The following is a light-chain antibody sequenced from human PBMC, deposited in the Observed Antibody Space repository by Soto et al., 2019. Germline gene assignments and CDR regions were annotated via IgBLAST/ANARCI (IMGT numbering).Light chain of an antibody. Sequence: QPALTQPPSASGSPGQAVTISCTGTKNDSGVYDFVSWYQHPPGKAPRLITYEDVQRPTGVPDRFSGSKSGNTASLTVSGLHAADEAEYFCQSYAGSNAYVFGSGTKVPVL. V-gene: IGLV2-8*01. CDR1: KNDSGVYDF. CDR2: EDV. J-gene: IGLJ1*01. CDR3: QSYAGSNAYV.